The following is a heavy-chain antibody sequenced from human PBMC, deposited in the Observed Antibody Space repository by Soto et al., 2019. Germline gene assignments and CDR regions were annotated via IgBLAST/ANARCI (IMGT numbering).Heavy chain of an antibody. V-gene: IGHV4-39*01. CDR2: VYYGGRS. J-gene: IGHJ6*02. CDR3: ARQGFGVLHGLVDV. D-gene: IGHD3-10*01. Sequence: SETLSLTCTVSSAPVSSTTYTWGWIRQPPGKGLEWVASVYYGGRSYYNPTLNSRVTISVDTSKNQFSLKLRSVTAADTALYYCARQGFGVLHGLVDVWGQGTTVSVSS. CDR1: SAPVSSTTYT.